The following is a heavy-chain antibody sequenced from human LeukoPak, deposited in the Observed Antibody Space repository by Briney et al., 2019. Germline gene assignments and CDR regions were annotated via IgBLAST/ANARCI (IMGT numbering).Heavy chain of an antibody. Sequence: SETLSLTCTVSGGSISSSSYYWGWIRQPPGKGLEWIGCIYYSGSTYYNPSLKSRVTISVDTSKNQCSLNLSSVTAADTAVYYCARQGIAAALVGLEEGWFDPRGQGTLVTVSS. J-gene: IGHJ5*02. D-gene: IGHD6-13*01. V-gene: IGHV4-39*01. CDR2: IYYSGST. CDR1: GGSISSSSYY. CDR3: ARQGIAAALVGLEEGWFDP.